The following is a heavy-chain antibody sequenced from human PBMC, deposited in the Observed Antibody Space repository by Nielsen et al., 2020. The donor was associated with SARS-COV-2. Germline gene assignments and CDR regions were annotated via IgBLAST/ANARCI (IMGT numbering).Heavy chain of an antibody. J-gene: IGHJ4*02. D-gene: IGHD3-22*01. CDR2: IKSKPDGGTT. Sequence: GGSLSLSCAASGFTFSSYGMHWVRQAPGKGLEWVGRIKSKPDGGTTDSAAPVKGRFTISRDDSKNTLYLQMNSLKTEDTAVYYCTTAKSPPHYDSRLRSQYYFDYWGQGTLVTVSS. CDR1: GFTFSSYG. V-gene: IGHV3-15*01. CDR3: TTAKSPPHYDSRLRSQYYFDY.